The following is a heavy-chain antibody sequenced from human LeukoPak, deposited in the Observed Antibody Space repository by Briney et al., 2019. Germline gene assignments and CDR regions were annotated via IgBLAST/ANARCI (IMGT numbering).Heavy chain of an antibody. CDR1: GFTFSSYA. CDR2: ISGSGGST. V-gene: IGHV3-23*01. Sequence: GGSLRLSRAASGFTFSSYAMSWVRQAPGKGREWVSAISGSGGSTYYADSVKGRFTISRDNSKNTLYLQMNSLRAEDTAVYYCAKDGASYYYGSGSPYYFDYWGQGTLVTVSS. J-gene: IGHJ4*02. CDR3: AKDGASYYYGSGSPYYFDY. D-gene: IGHD3-10*01.